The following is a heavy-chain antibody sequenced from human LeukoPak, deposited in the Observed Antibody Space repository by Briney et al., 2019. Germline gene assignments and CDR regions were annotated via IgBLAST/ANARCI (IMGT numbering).Heavy chain of an antibody. Sequence: SETLSLTCAVYGGSFSRYYWSWIRQSPGKGLEWIAEIDHRGDTNYNPPVKSRVTISVDTSKNQFSLKVRSLSAADTAVYYCARGAAISETGYFDFWGQGTLVTVSS. D-gene: IGHD5-24*01. V-gene: IGHV4-34*01. CDR3: ARGAAISETGYFDF. J-gene: IGHJ4*03. CDR2: IDHRGDT. CDR1: GGSFSRYY.